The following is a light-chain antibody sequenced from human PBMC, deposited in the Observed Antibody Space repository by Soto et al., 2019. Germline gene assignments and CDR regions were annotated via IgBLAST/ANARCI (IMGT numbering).Light chain of an antibody. CDR2: EVS. CDR1: NSDVGAHNL. CDR3: SSYTTSTTVE. J-gene: IGLJ2*01. Sequence: QSALTQPASVSGSPGQSITISCTGTNSDVGAHNLVSWYQHHPGKAPRLLISEVSNRPSGVSNRFSASKSGNTASLTISGLQAEDEADYYCSSYTTSTTVECGGGTKLTVL. V-gene: IGLV2-14*01.